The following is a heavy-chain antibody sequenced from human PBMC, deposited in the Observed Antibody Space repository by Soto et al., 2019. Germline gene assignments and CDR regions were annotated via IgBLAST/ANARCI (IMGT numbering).Heavy chain of an antibody. D-gene: IGHD3-16*01. CDR3: AKARGNPSSPFDY. Sequence: PGGSLRLSCAASRFTFSTYAMTWVRQAPGKGLDWVSSISASGGTTYYADSVKGRFTISRDNSKNTLYLQMNGLRAEDTALYYCAKARGNPSSPFDYWRQGPPVTVSS. CDR1: RFTFSTYA. V-gene: IGHV3-23*01. J-gene: IGHJ4*02. CDR2: ISASGGTT.